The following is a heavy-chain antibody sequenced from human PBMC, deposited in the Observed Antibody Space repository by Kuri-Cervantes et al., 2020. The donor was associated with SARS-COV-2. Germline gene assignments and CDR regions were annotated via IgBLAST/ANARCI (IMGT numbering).Heavy chain of an antibody. V-gene: IGHV3-48*02. Sequence: GESLKISCAASGFTFSSYSMNWVRQAPGKGLEWVSYISSSSSTIYYADSVKGRFTISRDNAKNSLYLQMSSLRDEDTAVYYCAKDGVKDDYGFSSYWGQGTLVTVSS. CDR1: GFTFSSYS. CDR2: ISSSSSTI. D-gene: IGHD4-17*01. J-gene: IGHJ4*02. CDR3: AKDGVKDDYGFSSY.